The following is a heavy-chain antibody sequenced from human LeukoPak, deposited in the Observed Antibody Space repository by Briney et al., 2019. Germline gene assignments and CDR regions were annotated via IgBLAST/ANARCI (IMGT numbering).Heavy chain of an antibody. J-gene: IGHJ3*02. CDR2: MNPNSGNT. D-gene: IGHD5-12*01. CDR1: GYTFTSYD. CDR3: ARARRDIVATIYAFDI. Sequence: ASVKVSCKASGYTFTSYDINWVRQATGQGLEWMGWMNPNSGNTGYAQKFQGRVTMTRNTSISTAYMELSSLRSEDTAVYYRARARRDIVATIYAFDIWGQGTMVTVSS. V-gene: IGHV1-8*01.